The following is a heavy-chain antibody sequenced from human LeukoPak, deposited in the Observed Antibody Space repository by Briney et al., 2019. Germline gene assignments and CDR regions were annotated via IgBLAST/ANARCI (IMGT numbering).Heavy chain of an antibody. Sequence: ASVKVSCKASGGTFSSYAISWVRLAPGQGLEWMGGIIPIFGTANYAQKFQGRVTITADESTSTAYMELSSLRSEDTAVYYCASQYCSSTSCYFIDYFDYWGQGTLVTVSS. D-gene: IGHD2-2*01. CDR3: ASQYCSSTSCYFIDYFDY. V-gene: IGHV1-69*13. J-gene: IGHJ4*02. CDR2: IIPIFGTA. CDR1: GGTFSSYA.